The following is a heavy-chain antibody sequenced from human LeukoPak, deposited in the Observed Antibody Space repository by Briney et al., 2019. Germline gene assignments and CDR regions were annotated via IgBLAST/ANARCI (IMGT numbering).Heavy chain of an antibody. Sequence: GGSLRLSCAASGLTFRSYAMNWVRQAPGKGLEWVSAISGSGDNTYYADSVKGRFTISRDNSKNTMYLQMNSPRVEDTAVYYCAKGTFDWSFPLYFDSWGQGILVTVSS. CDR1: GLTFRSYA. CDR3: AKGTFDWSFPLYFDS. V-gene: IGHV3-23*01. CDR2: ISGSGDNT. D-gene: IGHD3-9*01. J-gene: IGHJ4*02.